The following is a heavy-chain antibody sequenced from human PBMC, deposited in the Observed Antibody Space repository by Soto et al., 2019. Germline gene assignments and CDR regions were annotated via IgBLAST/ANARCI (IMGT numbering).Heavy chain of an antibody. CDR3: ASGSNHFDY. CDR1: GFTFSPFW. J-gene: IGHJ4*02. Sequence: EVQLVESGGGLVQPGGSLRLSCAASGFTFSPFWMHWVRQVPGKGPVWVSRINSDGNSTSYADSVKGRYTSSRDNAKITLYLQLNSLRAEDTAVYYCASGSNHFDYWGQGTLVTVSS. V-gene: IGHV3-74*01. D-gene: IGHD4-4*01. CDR2: INSDGNST.